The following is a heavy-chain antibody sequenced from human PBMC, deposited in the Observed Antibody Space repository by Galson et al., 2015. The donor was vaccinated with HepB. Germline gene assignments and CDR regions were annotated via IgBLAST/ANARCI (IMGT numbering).Heavy chain of an antibody. J-gene: IGHJ5*02. CDR1: GFTFSSYW. V-gene: IGHV3-7*01. D-gene: IGHD1-26*01. Sequence: SLRLSCAASGFTFSSYWMSWVRQAPGKGLEWVANIKQDGSEKYYVDSVKGRFTISRDNAKNSLYLQMNSLRAEDTAVYYCATPPPQWELPDLPWGQGTLVTVSS. CDR3: ATPPPQWELPDLP. CDR2: IKQDGSEK.